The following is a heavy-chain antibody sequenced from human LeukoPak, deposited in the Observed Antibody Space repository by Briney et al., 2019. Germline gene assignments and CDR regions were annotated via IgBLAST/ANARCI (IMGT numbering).Heavy chain of an antibody. CDR3: AKKLGGNYPFYY. Sequence: GGALRLSCTPYGFTFSSYAMGWVRQAPGKGLEWVSAISGSGGSIYYADSVKGRFTISRDNSKNTLYLQMNSLRAEDTAVYYCAKKLGGNYPFYYWGQGTLVTVSS. D-gene: IGHD1-26*01. CDR2: ISGSGGSI. V-gene: IGHV3-23*01. J-gene: IGHJ4*02. CDR1: GFTFSSYA.